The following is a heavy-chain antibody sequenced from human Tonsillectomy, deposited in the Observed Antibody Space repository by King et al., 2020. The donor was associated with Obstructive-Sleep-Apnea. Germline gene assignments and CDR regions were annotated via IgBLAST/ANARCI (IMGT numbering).Heavy chain of an antibody. Sequence: QLVQSGAEVKKPGASVKVSCKASGYTFTNYGISWVRQAPGQGLEWIGWISTYNGNTNYAQKLQGRVTMTTDRSTSTAYMELRSLRSDDTAVYYCARDRGNYYGSGSYLDYWGQGTLVTVSS. D-gene: IGHD3-10*01. CDR3: ARDRGNYYGSGSYLDY. J-gene: IGHJ4*02. CDR2: ISTYNGNT. CDR1: GYTFTNYG. V-gene: IGHV1-18*01.